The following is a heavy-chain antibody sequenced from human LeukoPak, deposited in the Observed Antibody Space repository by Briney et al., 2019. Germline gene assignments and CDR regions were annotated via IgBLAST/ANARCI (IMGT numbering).Heavy chain of an antibody. Sequence: GASVKVSCKASGYTFTSYGISWVRQAPGQGLEWMGWISAYNGNTNYAQKFQGRVTMTRDTSMNTASMELSRLTSDDTAVYYCARDVSVAARPGYWGQGTLVTVSS. CDR3: ARDVSVAARPGY. J-gene: IGHJ4*02. CDR1: GYTFTSYG. CDR2: ISAYNGNT. D-gene: IGHD6-6*01. V-gene: IGHV1-18*01.